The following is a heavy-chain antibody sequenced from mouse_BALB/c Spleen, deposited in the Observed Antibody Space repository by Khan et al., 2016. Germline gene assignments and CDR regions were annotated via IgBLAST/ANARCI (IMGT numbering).Heavy chain of an antibody. V-gene: IGHV1-9*01. CDR3: ARTDARRYFDY. CDR2: ILPGSGST. CDR1: GYTFSSYW. Sequence: QVQLQQSGAELMKPGASVKISCKATGYTFSSYWIEWVKQRPGHGLEWIGEILPGSGSTNYNEKFRGKATFTADKSSNTAYMQLSSLTSEEPAVHYGARTDARRYFDYWGQRTTHTSSS. J-gene: IGHJ2*01.